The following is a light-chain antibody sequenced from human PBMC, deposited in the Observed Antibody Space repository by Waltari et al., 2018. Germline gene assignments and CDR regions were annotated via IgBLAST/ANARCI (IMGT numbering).Light chain of an antibody. V-gene: IGLV2-14*01. CDR3: SSYTSSGVV. CDR1: GSDVGGYDY. CDR2: DVY. J-gene: IGLJ2*01. Sequence: QSALTQPASVSGSPRQAIIISCTGTGSDVGGYDYVSWYQQYPGKAPRLIIYDVYNRPSGVSNRFSGSKSDNTASLTISGLQAEDESVYYCSSYTSSGVVFGGGTKLTVL.